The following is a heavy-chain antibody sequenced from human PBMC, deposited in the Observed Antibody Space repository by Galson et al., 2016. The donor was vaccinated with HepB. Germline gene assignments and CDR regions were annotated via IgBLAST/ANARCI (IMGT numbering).Heavy chain of an antibody. CDR2: TYHRSQWYN. CDR1: GDSVSSNTAA. V-gene: IGHV6-1*01. CDR3: ARGGYTSVWI. D-gene: IGHD6-19*01. Sequence: CAISGDSVSSNTAAWHWIRQSPSRGLEWLGRTYHRSQWYNDYAVSVKSRITINPDTSKNQFSLQLNSVTPEDTAVYFCARGGYTSVWIWGRGTLVTVSS. J-gene: IGHJ4*02.